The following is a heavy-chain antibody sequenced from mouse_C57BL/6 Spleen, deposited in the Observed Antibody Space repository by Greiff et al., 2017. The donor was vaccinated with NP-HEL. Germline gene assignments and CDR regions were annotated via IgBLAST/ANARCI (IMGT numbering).Heavy chain of an antibody. CDR3: ARPYYSNHWYVDV. CDR2: IHPNSGST. J-gene: IGHJ1*03. Sequence: VQLQQPGAELVKPGASVKLSCKASGYTFTSYWMHWVKQRPGQGLEWIGMIHPNSGSTNYNEKFKSKATLTVDKSSSTAYMQLSSLTSEDSAVYYCARPYYSNHWYVDVWGTGTTVTVSS. D-gene: IGHD2-5*01. V-gene: IGHV1-64*01. CDR1: GYTFTSYW.